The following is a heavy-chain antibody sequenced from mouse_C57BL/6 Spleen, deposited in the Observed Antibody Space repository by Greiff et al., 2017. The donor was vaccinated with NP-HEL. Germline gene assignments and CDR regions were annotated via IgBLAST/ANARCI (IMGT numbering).Heavy chain of an antibody. D-gene: IGHD2-3*01. CDR2: INPSNGGT. Sequence: QVQLQQPGTELVKPGASVKLSCKASGYTFTSYWMHWVKQKPGQGLEWIGNINPSNGGTNYNEKFKSKATLTVDKSSSTAYMQLSSLTSEDSAVYYCARALDGYYEEAWFAYWGQGTLVTVSA. J-gene: IGHJ3*01. CDR3: ARALDGYYEEAWFAY. V-gene: IGHV1-53*01. CDR1: GYTFTSYW.